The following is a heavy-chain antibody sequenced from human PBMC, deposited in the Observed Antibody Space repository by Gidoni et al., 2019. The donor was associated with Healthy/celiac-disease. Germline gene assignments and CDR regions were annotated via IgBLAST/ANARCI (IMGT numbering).Heavy chain of an antibody. J-gene: IGHJ3*02. V-gene: IGHV3-13*05. Sequence: EVQPVESGGGVVQPGGSLRLSCAASGFTYSSYDMHWVRQATGKGLEWVSAIGTAGDPYSPGSVTVRFTISRENAKNSLYLQMNSLRAGDTAVYYCARGGYSLGGLGDAFDIWGQGTMVTVSS. CDR2: IGTAGDP. CDR3: ARGGYSLGGLGDAFDI. CDR1: GFTYSSYD. D-gene: IGHD6-13*01.